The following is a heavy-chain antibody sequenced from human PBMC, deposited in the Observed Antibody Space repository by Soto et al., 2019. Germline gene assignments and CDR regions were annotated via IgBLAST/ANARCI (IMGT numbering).Heavy chain of an antibody. D-gene: IGHD6-13*01. J-gene: IGHJ4*02. CDR3: ARDDIEAAGEVDF. Sequence: QVQLVQSGAEVKKPGASVKVSCKASGYTFTSYYMHWVRQAPGQGLEWMGIINPSGGSTSYAQKSQGRVTMTMDTSTSTVYLELSSLRSEDTAFYYCARDDIEAAGEVDFWGQGTLVTVSS. V-gene: IGHV1-46*01. CDR1: GYTFTSYY. CDR2: INPSGGST.